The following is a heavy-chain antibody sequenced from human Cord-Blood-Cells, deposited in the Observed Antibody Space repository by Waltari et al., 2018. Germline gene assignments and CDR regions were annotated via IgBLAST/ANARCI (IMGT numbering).Heavy chain of an antibody. J-gene: IGHJ4*02. CDR3: ARPGYSNYYFDY. Sequence: QVQLQQWGAGLLKPSETLSLTCAVYGGSFSGYYWSWIRQPPGKGLEWIGEINHSGSTYDNPSLKSRVTISVDTSKNQFSLKLSSVTAADTSVYYCARPGYSNYYFDYWGQGTLVTVSS. CDR2: INHSGST. D-gene: IGHD4-4*01. V-gene: IGHV4-34*01. CDR1: GGSFSGYY.